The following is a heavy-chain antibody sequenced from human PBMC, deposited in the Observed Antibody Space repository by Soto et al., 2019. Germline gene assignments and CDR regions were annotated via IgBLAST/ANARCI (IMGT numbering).Heavy chain of an antibody. Sequence: ASVKVSCKASGYTFTSYYMHWVRQAPGQGLEWMGIINPSGGSTSYAQKFQGRVTMTRDTSTSTVYMELSSLRSEDTAVYYCAREGYSGYDFGIYYYYGMDVWGQGTKVTVSS. J-gene: IGHJ6*02. V-gene: IGHV1-46*01. CDR1: GYTFTSYY. CDR2: INPSGGST. CDR3: AREGYSGYDFGIYYYYGMDV. D-gene: IGHD5-12*01.